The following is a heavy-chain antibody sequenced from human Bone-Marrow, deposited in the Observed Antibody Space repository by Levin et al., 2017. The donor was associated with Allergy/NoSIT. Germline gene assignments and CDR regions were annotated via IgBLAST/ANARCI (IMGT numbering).Heavy chain of an antibody. V-gene: IGHV3-33*01. CDR1: GFTFSSYG. J-gene: IGHJ4*02. CDR3: ARDRAGASAAIVGY. D-gene: IGHD2-2*01. Sequence: GESLKISCAASGFTFSSYGMHWVRQAPGKGLEWVAVIWYDGSNKYYADSVKGRFTISRDNSKNTLYLQMNSLRAEDTAVYYCARDRAGASAAIVGYWGQGTLVTVSS. CDR2: IWYDGSNK.